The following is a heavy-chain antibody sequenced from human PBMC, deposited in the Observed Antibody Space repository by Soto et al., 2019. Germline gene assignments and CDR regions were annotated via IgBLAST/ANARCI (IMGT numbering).Heavy chain of an antibody. D-gene: IGHD2-15*01. Sequence: ASVKVSCKASGYTFTGYYMHWVRQAPGQGLEWMGWINPNSGGTNYAQKFRGWVTMTRDTSISTAYMELSRLRSDDTAVYYCARMVVAATPGGFDPWGQGTLVTVSS. V-gene: IGHV1-2*04. CDR3: ARMVVAATPGGFDP. CDR1: GYTFTGYY. J-gene: IGHJ5*02. CDR2: INPNSGGT.